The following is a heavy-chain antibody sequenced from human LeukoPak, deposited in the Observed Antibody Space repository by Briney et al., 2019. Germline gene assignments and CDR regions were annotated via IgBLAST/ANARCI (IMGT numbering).Heavy chain of an antibody. J-gene: IGHJ4*02. CDR1: GFTFSSYS. Sequence: GGSLRLFCAASGFTFSSYSMNWVRQAPGKGLEWVSSISSSSSYIYYADSVKGRFTISRDNAKNSLYLQMNSLRAEDTAVYYCARDSGHLYDYETYWGQGTLVTVSS. V-gene: IGHV3-21*01. CDR2: ISSSSSYI. D-gene: IGHD4-17*01. CDR3: ARDSGHLYDYETY.